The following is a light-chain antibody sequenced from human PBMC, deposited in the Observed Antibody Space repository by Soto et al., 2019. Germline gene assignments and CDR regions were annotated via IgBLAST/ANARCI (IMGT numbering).Light chain of an antibody. CDR1: QSVSSSY. V-gene: IGKV3-20*01. J-gene: IGKJ5*01. CDR2: DTS. CDR3: QQYDSSPIT. Sequence: EIVLTQSPGTLSLSPGERATLSCRASQSVSSSYLAWYQQTPGQAPRLLVYDTSYRATGVPDRFSGSGSGTDFTLTISRLEPEDSAVYYCQQYDSSPITFGQGTLLEIK.